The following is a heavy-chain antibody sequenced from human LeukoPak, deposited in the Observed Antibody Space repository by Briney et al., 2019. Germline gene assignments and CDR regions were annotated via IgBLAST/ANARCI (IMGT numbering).Heavy chain of an antibody. Sequence: PSETLSLTCTVSGGSISSYYWSWIRQPPGKGLGWIGHIYYSGSTHYNPSLKSRVTISVDTSKNQFSLKLSSVTAADTAVYYCARHVGNSGSGSYLTYFDYWGQRTLVTVSS. V-gene: IGHV4-59*08. CDR2: IYYSGST. J-gene: IGHJ4*02. CDR1: GGSISSYY. D-gene: IGHD3-10*01. CDR3: ARHVGNSGSGSYLTYFDY.